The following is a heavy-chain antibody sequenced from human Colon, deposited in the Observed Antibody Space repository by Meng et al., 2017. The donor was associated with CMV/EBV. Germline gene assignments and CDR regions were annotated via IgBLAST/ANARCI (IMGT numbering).Heavy chain of an antibody. V-gene: IGHV3-74*01. Sequence: SCAASGFTFRNYWMHWVRQSPGKGLVWVSHILNDGSGTGYADSVKGRFTISRDNAKNTLYLQMDSLRVEDTAVYYCARGAGGFDYWGQGTRVTVSS. CDR3: ARGAGGFDY. CDR1: GFTFRNYW. J-gene: IGHJ4*02. D-gene: IGHD3-10*01. CDR2: ILNDGSGT.